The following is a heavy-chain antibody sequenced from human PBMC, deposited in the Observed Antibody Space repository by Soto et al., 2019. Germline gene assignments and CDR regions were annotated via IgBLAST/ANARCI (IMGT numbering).Heavy chain of an antibody. CDR3: ASRRDSSGDYGNNWFDP. CDR1: GGSISSSNW. Sequence: SETLSLTCAVSGGSISSSNWWSWVRQPPGKGLEWIGEIYHSGSTNYNPSLKSRVTISVDKSKNQFSLKLSSVTAADTAVYYCASRRDSSGDYGNNWFDPWGQGTLVTVSS. V-gene: IGHV4-4*02. J-gene: IGHJ5*02. CDR2: IYHSGST. D-gene: IGHD4-17*01.